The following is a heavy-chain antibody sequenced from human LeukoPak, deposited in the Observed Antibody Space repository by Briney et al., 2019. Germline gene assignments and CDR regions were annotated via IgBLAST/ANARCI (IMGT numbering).Heavy chain of an antibody. CDR3: AKGPTYYYDSSGYYFDY. Sequence: PGGSLRLSCAASGFTFSSYGMHWVRQAPGKGLEWVAVISYDGSNKYYADSVKGRFTISRDNSKNTPYLQMNSLRAEDTAVYYCAKGPTYYYDSSGYYFDYWGQGTLVTVSS. D-gene: IGHD3-22*01. V-gene: IGHV3-30*18. CDR2: ISYDGSNK. J-gene: IGHJ4*02. CDR1: GFTFSSYG.